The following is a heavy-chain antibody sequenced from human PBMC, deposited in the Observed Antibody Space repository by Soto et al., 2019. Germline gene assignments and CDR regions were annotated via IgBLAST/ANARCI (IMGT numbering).Heavy chain of an antibody. CDR1: GGSFSGYY. CDR2: INHSGST. V-gene: IGHV4-34*01. Sequence: SETLSLTCAVYGGSFSGYYWSWIRQPPGKGLEWIGEINHSGSTNYNPSLKSRVTISVDTSKNQFSLKLSSVTAADTAVYYCASFAGATSLYYYYGMDVWGQGTTVTVSS. CDR3: ASFAGATSLYYYYGMDV. J-gene: IGHJ6*02. D-gene: IGHD1-26*01.